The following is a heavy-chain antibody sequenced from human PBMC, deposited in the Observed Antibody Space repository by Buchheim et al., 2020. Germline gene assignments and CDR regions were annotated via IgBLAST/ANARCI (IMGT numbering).Heavy chain of an antibody. CDR1: GFTFSSYS. Sequence: EVQLVESGGGLVQPGGSLRLSCAASGFTFSSYSMNWVRQAPGKGLEWVSYISSSSSTIYYADSVKGRLTISRDNAKNSLYLKMNSLRAEDTAVYYCARTHSSGWYPSEHFDYWGQGTL. J-gene: IGHJ4*02. CDR3: ARTHSSGWYPSEHFDY. D-gene: IGHD6-19*01. V-gene: IGHV3-48*04. CDR2: ISSSSSTI.